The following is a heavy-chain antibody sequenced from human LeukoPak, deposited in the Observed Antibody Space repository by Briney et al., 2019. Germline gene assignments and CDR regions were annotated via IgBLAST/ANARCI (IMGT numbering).Heavy chain of an antibody. CDR1: GFTFSSYA. CDR3: AKRWSGSSSWHYLDY. J-gene: IGHJ4*02. CDR2: ISGSGGST. D-gene: IGHD6-13*01. V-gene: IGHV3-23*01. Sequence: GGSLRLSCAASGFTFSSYAMSWVRQAPGKGREWVSAISGSGGSTYYPDSVKGRFTISRDNSKNTLYLQMNSLRVEDTAVYYCAKRWSGSSSWHYLDYWGQGTLVTVSS.